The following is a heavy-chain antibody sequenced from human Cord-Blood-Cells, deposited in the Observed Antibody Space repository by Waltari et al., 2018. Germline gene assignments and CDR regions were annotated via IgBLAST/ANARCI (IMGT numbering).Heavy chain of an antibody. J-gene: IGHJ4*02. D-gene: IGHD1-26*01. CDR2: INHSGST. CDR1: GGSFSGYY. CDR3: ASRRGSSFDY. V-gene: IGHV4-34*01. Sequence: QVQLQQWGAGLLKPSEHLSLTCAVYGGSFSGYYWGWIRQPPGKGLEWIGEINHSGSTNYNPSLKSRVTISVDTSKNQFSLKLSSVTAADTAVYYCASRRGSSFDYWGQGTLVTVSS.